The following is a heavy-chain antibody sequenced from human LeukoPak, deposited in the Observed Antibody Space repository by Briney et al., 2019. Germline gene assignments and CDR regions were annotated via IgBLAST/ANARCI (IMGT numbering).Heavy chain of an antibody. CDR3: ARSFYDILIGYYQYFDY. Sequence: GGSLRLSCATSGFTLSSYSMNWVSQAPGKGLEWDSVIYSGGITYYTDSVKGRFTISIDNSKNTLYLQMNSLRAEDTAVYYCARSFYDILIGYYQYFDYWGQGTLVTVSS. CDR1: GFTLSSYS. V-gene: IGHV3-66*01. J-gene: IGHJ4*02. CDR2: IYSGGIT. D-gene: IGHD3-9*01.